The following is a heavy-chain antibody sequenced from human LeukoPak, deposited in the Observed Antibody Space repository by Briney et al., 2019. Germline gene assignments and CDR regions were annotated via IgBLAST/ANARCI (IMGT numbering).Heavy chain of an antibody. V-gene: IGHV1-8*01. CDR2: MNPNSGNT. J-gene: IGHJ4*02. CDR3: ARVYYDFWSGYYTVYFDY. D-gene: IGHD3-3*01. Sequence: GASVKVSCKASGYTFTSYDINWVRQATGQGLEWMGWMNPNSGNTGYAQKFQGRVTMTRNTSISTAYMELSSLRSEDTAVYYCARVYYDFWSGYYTVYFDYWGQGTLVTVSS. CDR1: GYTFTSYD.